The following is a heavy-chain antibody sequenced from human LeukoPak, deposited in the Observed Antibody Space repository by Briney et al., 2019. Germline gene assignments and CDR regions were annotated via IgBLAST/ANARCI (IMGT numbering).Heavy chain of an antibody. CDR2: MYYSGST. J-gene: IGHJ6*03. V-gene: IGHV4-59*08. CDR3: ARQDYYYYMDV. Sequence: SETLSLTCTVSGGSISGYYWSWIRQPPGKGLEWIGYMYYSGSTKYNPSLKSRVTISVDTSKNQLSLKLSSVTAADTAVYYCARQDYYYYMDVWGKGTAVTVSS. CDR1: GGSISGYY.